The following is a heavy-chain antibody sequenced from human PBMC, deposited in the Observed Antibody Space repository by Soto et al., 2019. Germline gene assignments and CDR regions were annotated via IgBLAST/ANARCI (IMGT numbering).Heavy chain of an antibody. CDR1: GGSISKFY. V-gene: IGHV4-4*07. Sequence: SETLSLTCNVSGGSISKFYWAWIRKTAGNGLEWMGRVYATGTTDYNPSLRSRVAMSVDISKKTFSLRLRSVTGADSGVYYCVRDGSKSLRDWFDPWGQGIWGTVSS. J-gene: IGHJ5*02. CDR2: VYATGTT. CDR3: VRDGSKSLRDWFDP.